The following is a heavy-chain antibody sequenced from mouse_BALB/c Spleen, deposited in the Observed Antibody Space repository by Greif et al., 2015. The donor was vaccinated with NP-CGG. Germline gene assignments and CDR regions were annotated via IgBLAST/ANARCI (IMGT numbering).Heavy chain of an antibody. J-gene: IGHJ3*01. CDR1: GYTFTSYW. V-gene: IGHV1-7*01. CDR2: INPSTGYT. D-gene: IGHD1-2*01. CDR3: ARSTARGEWFAY. Sequence: QVQLQQSGAELAKPGASVKMSCKASGYTFTSYWMHWVKQRPGQGLEWIGYINPSTGYTEYNQKFKDKATLTADKSSSTAYMQLSSLTSEDSAVYYCARSTARGEWFAYWGQGTLVTVSA.